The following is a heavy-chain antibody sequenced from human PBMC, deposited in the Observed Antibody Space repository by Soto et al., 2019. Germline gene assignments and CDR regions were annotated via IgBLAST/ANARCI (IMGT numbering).Heavy chain of an antibody. J-gene: IGHJ5*02. CDR3: AKGRELPGWFDP. D-gene: IGHD1-26*01. V-gene: IGHV3-9*01. Sequence: GGSLRLSCAASGFTFDDYAMHWVRQAPGKGLEWVSGISWNSGSIGYADSVKGRFTISRDNAKNSLYLQMNSLRAEDTALYYCAKGRELPGWFDPWGQGTLVTVSS. CDR2: ISWNSGSI. CDR1: GFTFDDYA.